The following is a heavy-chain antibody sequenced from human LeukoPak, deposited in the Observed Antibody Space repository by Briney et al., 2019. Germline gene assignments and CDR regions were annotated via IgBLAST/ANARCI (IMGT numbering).Heavy chain of an antibody. CDR1: GYTFTSYG. Sequence: ASVKVSCKASGYTFTSYGISWVRQAPGQRLEWMGWINAGNGNTKYSQKFQGRVTITRDTSASTAYMELSSLRSEDTAVYYCAREEDGSGSFDYWGQGTLVTVSS. CDR2: INAGNGNT. CDR3: AREEDGSGSFDY. J-gene: IGHJ4*02. V-gene: IGHV1-3*01. D-gene: IGHD3-10*01.